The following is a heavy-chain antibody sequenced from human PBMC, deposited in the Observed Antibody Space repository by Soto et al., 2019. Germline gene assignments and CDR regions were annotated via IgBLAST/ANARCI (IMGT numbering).Heavy chain of an antibody. CDR3: ARRQLNGYGDYAAFDI. CDR1: GDSFTSYW. J-gene: IGHJ3*02. Sequence: GESLKISCKGSGDSFTSYWISWVRQMPGKGLEWMGKIDPSDSYTNYSPSFQGHVTISADKSISTAYLQWSSLKASDTAMYYCARRQLNGYGDYAAFDIWGQGTMVTVSS. V-gene: IGHV5-10-1*01. D-gene: IGHD4-17*01. CDR2: IDPSDSYT.